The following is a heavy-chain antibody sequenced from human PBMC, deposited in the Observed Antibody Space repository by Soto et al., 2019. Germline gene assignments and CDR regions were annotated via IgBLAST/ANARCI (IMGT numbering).Heavy chain of an antibody. CDR2: FDPEDGET. V-gene: IGHV1-24*01. CDR1: GYTLTELS. Sequence: ASVKVSCKVSGYTLTELSMHWLRQAPGKGLEWMGGFDPEDGETIYAQKFQGRVTMTEDTSTDTAYMELSSLRSEDTAVYYCATVRLLEYQLLTGRYYFDYWGQGTLVTVSS. J-gene: IGHJ4*02. D-gene: IGHD2-2*01. CDR3: ATVRLLEYQLLTGRYYFDY.